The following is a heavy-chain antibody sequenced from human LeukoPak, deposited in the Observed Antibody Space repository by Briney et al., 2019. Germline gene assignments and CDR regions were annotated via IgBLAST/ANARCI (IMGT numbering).Heavy chain of an antibody. D-gene: IGHD5-24*01. J-gene: IGHJ4*02. Sequence: GGSLRLSCAASGFTFSSYGMSWVRQAPGKGLEWVSAISGSGGSTYYADSVKGRFTISGDNSKNTLYLQMNSLRAEDTAVYYCAKGPSSVEMATIKGEGYFDYWGQGTLVTVSS. CDR1: GFTFSSYG. CDR2: ISGSGGST. CDR3: AKGPSSVEMATIKGEGYFDY. V-gene: IGHV3-23*01.